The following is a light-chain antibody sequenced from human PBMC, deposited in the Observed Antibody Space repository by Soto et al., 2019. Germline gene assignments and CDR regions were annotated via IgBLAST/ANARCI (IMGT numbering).Light chain of an antibody. CDR1: QSVSSY. J-gene: IGKJ5*01. Sequence: EVVLTQSPVTLSLSPGERATLSCRASQSVSSYLAWYQQKPGQAPRLLIYDVSNRATGIPARFSGSGSGTDFTLTISSLEPEDFAVYYCQQYGSSPRTFGQGTRLEN. CDR2: DVS. V-gene: IGKV3-11*01. CDR3: QQYGSSPRT.